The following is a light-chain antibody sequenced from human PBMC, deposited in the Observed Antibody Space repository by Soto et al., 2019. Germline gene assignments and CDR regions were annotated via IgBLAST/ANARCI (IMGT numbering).Light chain of an antibody. CDR3: QQYGTAPWT. Sequence: EIVLTQSPATLSVSPGERATLSCRASQSVSSNLAWYQVNPGQAPRLLLYGAYNRATGIPDRFSGSGSGTDFTLTISRLEPEDFAVYYCQQYGTAPWTFGQGTKVDIK. CDR1: QSVSSN. V-gene: IGKV3-20*01. CDR2: GAY. J-gene: IGKJ1*01.